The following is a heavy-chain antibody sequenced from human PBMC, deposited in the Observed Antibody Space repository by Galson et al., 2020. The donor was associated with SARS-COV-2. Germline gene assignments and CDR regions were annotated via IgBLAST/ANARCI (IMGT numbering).Heavy chain of an antibody. CDR3: ARTQYGGNSAPFDY. V-gene: IGHV4-59*01. CDR1: GGSFSTFF. Sequence: ETSETLSLTCTVSGGSFSTFFWSWIRQPQGKGLEYLGYIFYSGSTNYSPSLKSRVTMSVDTFKNQFSLKLRSVTAADTAVYYCARTQYGGNSAPFDYWGQGLLVTVSS. D-gene: IGHD2-21*02. J-gene: IGHJ4*02. CDR2: IFYSGST.